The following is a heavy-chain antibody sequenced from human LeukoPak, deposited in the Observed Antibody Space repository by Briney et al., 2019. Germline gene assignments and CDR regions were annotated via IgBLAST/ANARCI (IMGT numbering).Heavy chain of an antibody. Sequence: GASVKVSCKASGYTFTSYYMHWVRQAPGQGLEWIGVINPSGGSTSYAQKFQGRVTMTRDTSTSTVYMELSSLRSEDTAVYYCARDRSLYGDYGNDAFDIWGQGTMVTVSS. CDR2: INPSGGST. CDR3: ARDRSLYGDYGNDAFDI. CDR1: GYTFTSYY. D-gene: IGHD4-17*01. J-gene: IGHJ3*02. V-gene: IGHV1-46*01.